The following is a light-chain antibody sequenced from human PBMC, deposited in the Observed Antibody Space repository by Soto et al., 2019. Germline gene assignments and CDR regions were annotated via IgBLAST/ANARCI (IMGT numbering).Light chain of an antibody. Sequence: EVLRTQSTATLSVSPGETASLSCRASQSAGNFLAWYQQKPGQAPRLLIYYISTRATGIPARFSGSGSGTEFTLTINSLQSEDSAVYYCPHHKQWPIPFGQGTRLEIK. CDR3: PHHKQWPIP. CDR1: QSAGNF. CDR2: YIS. V-gene: IGKV3D-15*01. J-gene: IGKJ5*01.